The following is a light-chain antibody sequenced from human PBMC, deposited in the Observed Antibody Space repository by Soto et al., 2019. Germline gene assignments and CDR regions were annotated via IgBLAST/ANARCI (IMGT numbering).Light chain of an antibody. Sequence: QSALTQPRSVSGSPGQSVTISCTGTSSDVGGYNYVSWYQQHPGKAPKLIIYDDSERPSGVPDRFSGSKSGNTASLTISGLQAEDEADYYCCSYAGSYSLYVFGTGTKLTVL. CDR2: DDS. CDR1: SSDVGGYNY. CDR3: CSYAGSYSLYV. V-gene: IGLV2-11*01. J-gene: IGLJ1*01.